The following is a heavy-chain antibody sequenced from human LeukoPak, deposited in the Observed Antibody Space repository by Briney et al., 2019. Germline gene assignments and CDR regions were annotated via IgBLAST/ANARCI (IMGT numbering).Heavy chain of an antibody. D-gene: IGHD3-10*01. J-gene: IGHJ5*02. CDR1: GFTFSDHY. CDR3: ARVKITMVRGHQFDP. Sequence: GGSLRLSCAASGFTFSDHYMHWVRQAPGKGLVWVSRINSDGSSTSYADSVKGRFTISRDNAKNTLYLQMNSLRAEDTAVYYCARVKITMVRGHQFDPWGQGTLVTVSS. V-gene: IGHV3-74*01. CDR2: INSDGSST.